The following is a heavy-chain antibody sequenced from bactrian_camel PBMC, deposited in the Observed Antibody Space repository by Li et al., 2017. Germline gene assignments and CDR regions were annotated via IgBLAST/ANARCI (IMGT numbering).Heavy chain of an antibody. V-gene: IGHV3S55*01. Sequence: QVQLVESGGGSVQAGGSLRLSCKVTGHSRGSNCVGWYRLPPGRAPAEREGIAAIRRDGGETWYAASVKGRFTISLDSAKNTVYPQMGWLKPDDTAMYYCATVSFGTCTVVAGVNDFGSWGQGTQVTVS. CDR3: ATVSFGTCTVVAGVNDFGS. J-gene: IGHJ6*01. CDR1: GHSRGSNC. CDR2: IRRDGGET. D-gene: IGHD6*01.